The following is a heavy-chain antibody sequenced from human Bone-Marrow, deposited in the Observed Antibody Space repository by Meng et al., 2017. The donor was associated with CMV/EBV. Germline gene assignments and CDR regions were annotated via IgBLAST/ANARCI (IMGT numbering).Heavy chain of an antibody. CDR3: ARDERRGYCSSASCPDYGMDV. Sequence: SETLSLTCTVSGGSISSYYWSWIRQPPGKGLEWIGYIYYSGSTNYNPSLKSRVTISVDTSKNQFSLKLSSVTAADTAVYYCARDERRGYCSSASCPDYGMDVWGQGTTVTVYS. J-gene: IGHJ6*02. V-gene: IGHV4-59*12. D-gene: IGHD2-2*01. CDR1: GGSISSYY. CDR2: IYYSGST.